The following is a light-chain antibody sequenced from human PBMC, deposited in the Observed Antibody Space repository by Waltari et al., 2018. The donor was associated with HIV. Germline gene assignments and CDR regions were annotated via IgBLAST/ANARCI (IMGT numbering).Light chain of an antibody. CDR2: RNN. Sequence: QSVLTQPPSASGTPGQRVTISCSGSSSNIGSNYVYWYQQLPGTAPKLLIYRNNQRPSWVPDRFSGSKSGTSASLTISGLRSEDEADYYCAAWDDSSWVFGGGTKLTVL. J-gene: IGLJ3*02. CDR3: AAWDDSSWV. CDR1: SSNIGSNY. V-gene: IGLV1-47*01.